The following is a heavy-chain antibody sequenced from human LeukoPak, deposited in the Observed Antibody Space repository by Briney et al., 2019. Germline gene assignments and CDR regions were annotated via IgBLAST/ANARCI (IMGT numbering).Heavy chain of an antibody. J-gene: IGHJ3*02. CDR2: IYTSGST. D-gene: IGHD1-26*01. V-gene: IGHV4-4*07. Sequence: SETLSLTCTVSGGSISSYYWSWIRQPAGKGLEWIGRIYTSGSTNYNPSLKSRVTMSVDTSKNQFSLKLSSVTAADTAVYYCARSGYSGSYGSALDIWGQGTMVTVSS. CDR1: GGSISSYY. CDR3: ARSGYSGSYGSALDI.